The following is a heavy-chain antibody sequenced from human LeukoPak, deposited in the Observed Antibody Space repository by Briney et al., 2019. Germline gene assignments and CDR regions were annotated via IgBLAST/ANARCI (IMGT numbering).Heavy chain of an antibody. D-gene: IGHD6-13*01. CDR1: GYTFTSYD. J-gene: IGHJ6*02. V-gene: IGHV1-8*01. Sequence: ASVKVSCKASGYTFTSYDINWVRQATGQGLEWMGWMNPNSGNTGYAQKFQGRVTMTRNTSISTAYMELSSLRSEDTAVYYCARNGGAAAGIEWIYYYYYYGMDVWGQGTTVTVS. CDR2: MNPNSGNT. CDR3: ARNGGAAAGIEWIYYYYYYGMDV.